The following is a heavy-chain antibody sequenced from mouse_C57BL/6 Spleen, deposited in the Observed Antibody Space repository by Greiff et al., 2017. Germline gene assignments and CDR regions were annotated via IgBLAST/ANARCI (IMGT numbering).Heavy chain of an antibody. CDR2: IFPGSGST. J-gene: IGHJ4*01. V-gene: IGHV1-75*01. D-gene: IGHD1-1*01. Sequence: VQLVESGPELVKPGASVKITCKASGYTFTDDYINWVKQRPGQGLEWIGWIFPGSGSTYYNEKLQGKAALTVDKCSSTAYMLLSSLTSEDSAVYFCARSHYYGSSNYYAMDYWGQGTSVTVSS. CDR3: ARSHYYGSSNYYAMDY. CDR1: GYTFTDDY.